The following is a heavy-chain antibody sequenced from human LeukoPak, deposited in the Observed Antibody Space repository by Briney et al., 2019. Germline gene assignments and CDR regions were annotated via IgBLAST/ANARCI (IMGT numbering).Heavy chain of an antibody. CDR1: GDSVSSNSAA. D-gene: IGHD3-22*01. CDR2: TYYRSKWYN. CDR3: ARAADSSGYYLGY. V-gene: IGHV6-1*01. J-gene: IGHJ4*02. Sequence: SQTLSLTCAISGDSVSSNSAAWNWLRQSPSRGLEWLGRTYYRSKWYNDYAVSVKSRITINPDTSKNQFSLQLNSVTPEDTAVYYCARAADSSGYYLGYWGQGTLVTVSS.